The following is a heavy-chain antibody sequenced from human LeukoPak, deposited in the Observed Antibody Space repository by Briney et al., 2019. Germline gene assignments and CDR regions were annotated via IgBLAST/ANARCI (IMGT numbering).Heavy chain of an antibody. CDR3: AREDCSSTSCYDDY. CDR2: IKQDGSEK. J-gene: IGHJ4*02. D-gene: IGHD2-2*01. V-gene: IGHV3-7*01. Sequence: GRSLRLSCAASGFTFSSYWMSWVRQAPGKGLEWVANIKQDGSEKYYVDSVKGRFTISRDNAKNSLYLQMNSLRAEDTAVYYCAREDCSSTSCYDDYWGQGTLVTVSS. CDR1: GFTFSSYW.